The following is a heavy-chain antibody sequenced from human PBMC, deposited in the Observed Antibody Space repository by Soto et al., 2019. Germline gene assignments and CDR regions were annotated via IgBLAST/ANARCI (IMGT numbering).Heavy chain of an antibody. V-gene: IGHV3-33*01. J-gene: IGHJ4*02. CDR1: GFTFSNYG. CDR2: IWYDGSNK. D-gene: IGHD3-22*01. CDR3: ARDMFYFDSSGYYPRVFDS. Sequence: PWGSLRLSCAASGFTFSNYGMHWVRQAPGKGLEWVSIIWYDGSNKYYADSVKGRFTISRDNSKNTLYLQMNSLRAEDTALYYCARDMFYFDSSGYYPRVFDSWGQGTLVTVSS.